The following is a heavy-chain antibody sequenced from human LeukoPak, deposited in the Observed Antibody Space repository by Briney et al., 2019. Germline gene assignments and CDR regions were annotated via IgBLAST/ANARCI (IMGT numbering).Heavy chain of an antibody. CDR2: LYYSGST. J-gene: IGHJ4*02. V-gene: IGHV4-39*07. CDR1: GGSISSSSYY. D-gene: IGHD2-15*01. Sequence: SETLSLTCTVSGGSISSSSYYWGWIRQPPGKGLEWIGSLYYSGSTYYNPSLKSRVTVSLDTSMNQFSLTLTSVTAADTAIYYCARTAAGSFDHWGQGTPVTVSS. CDR3: ARTAAGSFDH.